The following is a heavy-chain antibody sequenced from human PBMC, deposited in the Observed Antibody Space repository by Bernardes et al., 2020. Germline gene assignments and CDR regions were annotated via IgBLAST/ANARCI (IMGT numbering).Heavy chain of an antibody. V-gene: IGHV3-74*01. CDR2: IHPAGPNK. CDR3: ARGNDGYGVFDY. D-gene: IGHD5-12*01. CDR1: GFTFSNYW. J-gene: IGHJ4*02. Sequence: VGSLILSCAAPGFTFSNYWMHWVRQAPGQGLVWVARIHPAGPNKNYADFVTGRFTISRDNAKNTLYLQMNSLTAEDTAIYYCARGNDGYGVFDYWGQGTLATVSS.